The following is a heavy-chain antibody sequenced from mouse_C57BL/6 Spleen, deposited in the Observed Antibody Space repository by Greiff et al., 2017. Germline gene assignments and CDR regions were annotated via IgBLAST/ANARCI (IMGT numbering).Heavy chain of an antibody. CDR3: ASAQLGPPYYFDY. CDR1: GYTFTSYD. D-gene: IGHD4-1*02. J-gene: IGHJ2*01. V-gene: IGHV1-85*01. CDR2: CVPRDGST. Sequence: VPLQQSGPELVKPGASVKLSCKVFGYTFTSYDINWVKQRPGQGLELIGWCVPRDGSTKYNDKFKGKAILTVDTSSSTAYMELHSLTSEVSSGYFWASAQLGPPYYFDYWGQGTTLTVSA.